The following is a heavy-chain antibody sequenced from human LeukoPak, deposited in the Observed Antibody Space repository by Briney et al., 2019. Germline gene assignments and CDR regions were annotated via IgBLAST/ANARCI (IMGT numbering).Heavy chain of an antibody. Sequence: PSETLSLTCAVSGYSISSGYYWGWIRQPPGEGLEWIGSIYHSGSTYYNPSLKSRVTISVDTPKNQFSLKLSSVTDADTAVYYCARVLGGEQLFDYWGQGSLVTVSS. J-gene: IGHJ4*02. V-gene: IGHV4-38-2*01. CDR1: GYSISSGYY. D-gene: IGHD6-13*01. CDR3: ARVLGGEQLFDY. CDR2: IYHSGST.